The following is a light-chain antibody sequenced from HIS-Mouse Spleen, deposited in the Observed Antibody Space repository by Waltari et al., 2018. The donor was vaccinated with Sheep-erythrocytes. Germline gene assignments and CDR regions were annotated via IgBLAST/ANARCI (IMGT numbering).Light chain of an antibody. Sequence: EIVLTQSPATLSLSPGEIDTLSRRASQRVSSYLAWYQQKPGQAPRLLIYDASNRATGIPARFSGSGSGTDFTLTISSLEPEDFAVYYCQQRSNWPPLTFGGGTKVEIK. CDR2: DAS. CDR1: QRVSSY. CDR3: QQRSNWPPLT. J-gene: IGKJ4*01. V-gene: IGKV3-11*01.